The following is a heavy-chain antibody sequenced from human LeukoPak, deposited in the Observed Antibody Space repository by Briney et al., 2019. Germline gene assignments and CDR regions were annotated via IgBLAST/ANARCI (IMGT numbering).Heavy chain of an antibody. CDR2: IIPIFGTA. Sequence: GASVKVSCKASGGTFSSYAISWVRQAPGQGLEWMGGIIPIFGTANYAQKFQGRVTITADKSTSTAYMELSSLRSEDTAVYYCARPRGGTTVTHDADAFDIWGQGTMVTVSS. CDR3: ARPRGGTTVTHDADAFDI. CDR1: GGTFSSYA. V-gene: IGHV1-69*06. J-gene: IGHJ3*02. D-gene: IGHD4-17*01.